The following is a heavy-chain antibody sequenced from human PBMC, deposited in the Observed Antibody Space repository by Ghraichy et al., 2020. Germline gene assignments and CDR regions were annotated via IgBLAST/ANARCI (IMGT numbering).Heavy chain of an antibody. J-gene: IGHJ6*02. CDR1: GDSMYNYY. CDR2: VYQSGNT. Sequence: SQTLSLTCAVSGDSMYNYYWSWIRQPPGKGLEWIGYVYQSGNTKYNPSLKSRVTISIDTSNNQFSLKLRSVTAADTAIYYCARQLIPLYNMDVWGQGSTVTVSS. V-gene: IGHV4-59*08. CDR3: ARQLIPLYNMDV. D-gene: IGHD5-24*01.